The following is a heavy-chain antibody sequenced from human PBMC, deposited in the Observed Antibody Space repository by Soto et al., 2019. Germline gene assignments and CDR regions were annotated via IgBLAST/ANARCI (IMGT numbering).Heavy chain of an antibody. CDR1: GFNISSYA. CDR3: AKDSKVDTAMVQGFDP. J-gene: IGHJ5*02. V-gene: IGHV3-23*01. D-gene: IGHD5-18*01. CDR2: ISGSGGST. Sequence: TGGSMIVSCAASGFNISSYAMSWVSQTPGKGLEWVSAISGSGGSTYYADSVKGRFTISRDNSKNTLYLQMNSLRAEDTAVYYCAKDSKVDTAMVQGFDPWGQGTLVTVSS.